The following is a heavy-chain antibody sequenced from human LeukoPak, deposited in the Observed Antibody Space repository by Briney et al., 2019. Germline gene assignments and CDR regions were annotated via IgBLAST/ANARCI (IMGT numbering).Heavy chain of an antibody. CDR1: GFTFSSYA. D-gene: IGHD2-2*01. CDR2: ISGSGGST. J-gene: IGHJ4*02. V-gene: IGHV3-23*01. Sequence: GGSLRLSCAASGFTFSSYAMSWVRQAPGKGLEWVSAISGSGGSTYYEDSVRGRFTVSRDNSKNTLYLQMNSLRAEDTAVYYCAKTQSSDIVVVPAAMPFDYWGQGTLVTVSS. CDR3: AKTQSSDIVVVPAAMPFDY.